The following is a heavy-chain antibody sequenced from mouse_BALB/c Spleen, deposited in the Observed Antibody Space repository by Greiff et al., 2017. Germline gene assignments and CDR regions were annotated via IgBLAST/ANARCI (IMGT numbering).Heavy chain of an antibody. CDR1: GYSITSDYA. CDR2: ISYSGST. CDR3: GAYGNYDYFDY. J-gene: IGHJ2*01. V-gene: IGHV3-2*02. Sequence: EVKLVESGPGLVKPSQSLSLTCTVTGYSITSDYAWNWIRQFPGNKLEWMGYISYSGSTSYNPSLKSRISITRDTSKNQFFLQLNSVTTEDTATYYCGAYGNYDYFDYWGQGTTLTVSS. D-gene: IGHD2-1*01.